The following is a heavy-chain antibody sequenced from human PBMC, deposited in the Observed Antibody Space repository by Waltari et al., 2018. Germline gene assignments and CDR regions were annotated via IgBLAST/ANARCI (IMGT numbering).Heavy chain of an antibody. V-gene: IGHV3-48*03. CDR3: ARTWRENTFDI. CDR2: AGVDGTTM. D-gene: IGHD2-2*02. CDR1: GFSLSGYS. J-gene: IGHJ3*02. Sequence: EVQLVESGGGLVQHGGSLRLSCAASGFSLSGYSMSWVRQTAGKGLEWLAFAGVDGTTMYYADSVKGRFTISRDIRENSVYLQMNSLRVEDTGLFYCARTWRENTFDIWGQGTMVTVSS.